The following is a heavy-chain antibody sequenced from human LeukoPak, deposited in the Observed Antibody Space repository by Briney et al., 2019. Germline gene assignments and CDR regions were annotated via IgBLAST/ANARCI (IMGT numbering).Heavy chain of an antibody. CDR2: IYWNEDK. CDR1: GFSLSTNGVG. J-gene: IGHJ4*02. V-gene: IGHV2-5*01. Sequence: SGPTLVNPTQTLTLTCSFSGFSLSTNGVGVGWIRQPPGKALEWLAVIYWNEDKRYSPSLRTRLTITRDTSKNQVVLTMTNMDPVDTATYYCALRYSSAFLDYWGQGTLVTVSS. D-gene: IGHD6-19*01. CDR3: ALRYSSAFLDY.